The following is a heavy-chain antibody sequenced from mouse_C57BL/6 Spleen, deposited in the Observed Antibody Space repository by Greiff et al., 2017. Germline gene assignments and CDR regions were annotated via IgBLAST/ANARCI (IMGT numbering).Heavy chain of an antibody. CDR2: IYPGDGDT. CDR1: GYAFSSSW. J-gene: IGHJ4*01. CDR3: ARAETAQATRAMDY. V-gene: IGHV1-82*01. D-gene: IGHD3-2*02. Sequence: QVQLQQSGPELVKPGASVKISCKASGYAFSSSWMNWVKQRPGKGLEWIGRIYPGDGDTNYNGKFKGKATLTADKSSSTAYMQLSSLTSEDSAVYFCARAETAQATRAMDYWGQGTSVTVSS.